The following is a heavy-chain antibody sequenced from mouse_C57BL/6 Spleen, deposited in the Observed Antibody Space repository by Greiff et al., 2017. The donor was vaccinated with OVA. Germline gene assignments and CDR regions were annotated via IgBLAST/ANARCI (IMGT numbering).Heavy chain of an antibody. CDR2: INYDGSST. V-gene: IGHV5-16*01. CDR1: GFTFSDYY. Sequence: EVKLVESEGGLVQPGSSMKLSCTASGFTFSDYYMAWVRQVPEKGLEWVANINYDGSSTYYLDSLKSRFIISRDNAKNILYLQMSSLKSEDTAAYYGAREYGDYEYFDVWGTGTTVTVSS. J-gene: IGHJ1*03. D-gene: IGHD2-13*01. CDR3: AREYGDYEYFDV.